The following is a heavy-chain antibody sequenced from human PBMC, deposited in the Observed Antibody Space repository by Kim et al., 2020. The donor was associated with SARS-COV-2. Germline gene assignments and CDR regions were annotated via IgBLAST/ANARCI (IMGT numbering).Heavy chain of an antibody. Sequence: ASVKVSCKASGYTFTSYDINWVRQATGQGLEWMGWMNPNSGNTGYAQKFQGRVTMTRNTSISTAYMELSSLRSEDTAVYYCAGAPMVRGVIIWFDPWGQGTLVTVSS. CDR2: MNPNSGNT. J-gene: IGHJ5*02. CDR3: AGAPMVRGVIIWFDP. CDR1: GYTFTSYD. D-gene: IGHD3-10*01. V-gene: IGHV1-8*01.